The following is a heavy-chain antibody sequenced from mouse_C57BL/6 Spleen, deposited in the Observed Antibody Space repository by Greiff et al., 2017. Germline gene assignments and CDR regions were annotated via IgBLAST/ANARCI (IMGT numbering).Heavy chain of an antibody. J-gene: IGHJ2*01. CDR3: ARSHYYGSSYWDY. CDR1: GYSFTGYY. CDR2: INPSTGGT. Sequence: VQLQQSGPELVKPGASVKISCKASGYSFTGYYMNWVKQSPEKSLEWIGEINPSTGGTTYNQKFKAKATLTVDKSSSTAYRQLKSLTSEDSAVDYSARSHYYGSSYWDYWGQGTTLTVSS. V-gene: IGHV1-42*01. D-gene: IGHD1-1*01.